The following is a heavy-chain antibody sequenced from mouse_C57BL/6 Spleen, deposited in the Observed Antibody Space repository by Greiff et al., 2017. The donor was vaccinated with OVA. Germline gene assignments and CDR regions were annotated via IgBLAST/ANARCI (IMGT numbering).Heavy chain of an antibody. V-gene: IGHV5-9-1*02. CDR2: ISSGGDYI. CDR3: TRDRYCSNAMDY. Sequence: EVQLLESGEGLVKPGGSLKLSCAASGFTFSSYAMSWVRQTPEQGLEWVAYISSGGDYIYYADNVQGRFTISRDNARNTLYLQMSSLKSEDTAMYYCTRDRYCSNAMDYWGQGTSVTVSS. J-gene: IGHJ4*01. CDR1: GFTFSSYA.